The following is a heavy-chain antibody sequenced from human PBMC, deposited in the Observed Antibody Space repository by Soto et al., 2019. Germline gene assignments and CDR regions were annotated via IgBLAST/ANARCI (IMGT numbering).Heavy chain of an antibody. D-gene: IGHD3-22*01. CDR1: GGTFSSYA. V-gene: IGHV1-69*01. J-gene: IGHJ3*02. CDR3: ARDKSPYYDSSGYYTSAFDI. CDR2: IIPIFGAA. Sequence: QVQLVQSGAEVKKPGSSVKVSCKASGGTFSSYAISWVRQAPGQGLEWMGGIIPIFGAANYAQKFQGRVTITADESTSTAYLELSSLRSEDTAVYYCARDKSPYYDSSGYYTSAFDIWGQGTMVTVSS.